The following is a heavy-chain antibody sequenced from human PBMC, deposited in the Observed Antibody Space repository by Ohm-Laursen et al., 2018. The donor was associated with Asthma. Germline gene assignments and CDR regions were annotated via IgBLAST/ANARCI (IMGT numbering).Heavy chain of an antibody. D-gene: IGHD1-20*01. J-gene: IGHJ4*02. CDR3: ARGGLYNWNDEGY. Sequence: SLRLSCAASGFTFSDYYMTWIRQAPGKGPEWVSYISSSSSYTNYADSVKGRFTISRDNAKNSLYLQMNSLRAEDTAVYYCARGGLYNWNDEGYWGQGTLVTVSS. V-gene: IGHV3-11*06. CDR1: GFTFSDYY. CDR2: ISSSSSYT.